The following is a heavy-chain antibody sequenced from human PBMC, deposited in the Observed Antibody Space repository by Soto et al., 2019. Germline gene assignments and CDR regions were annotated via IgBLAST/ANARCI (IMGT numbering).Heavy chain of an antibody. CDR1: GFTFSSYL. J-gene: IGHJ5*02. Sequence: PGGSLRLSCAASGFTFSSYLMHWVRQAPGKGLMWVSRINSDGSSTSYADSVKGRFTISRDNAKNTLYLQMNSLRAEDTAVYYCARGLQYNWFDPWGQGTLVTVSS. V-gene: IGHV3-74*01. CDR3: ARGLQYNWFDP. D-gene: IGHD4-4*01. CDR2: INSDGSST.